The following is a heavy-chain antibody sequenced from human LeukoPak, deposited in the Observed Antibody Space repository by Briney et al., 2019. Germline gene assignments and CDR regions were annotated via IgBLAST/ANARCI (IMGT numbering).Heavy chain of an antibody. Sequence: APVKVSCKASGYTFTSYYMHWVRQAPGQGLEWMGIINPSGGSTRYAQKFQGRVTMTRDTSTSTVYMELSSLRSEDTAVYYCARPSFLYYFDYWGQGTLVTVSS. CDR3: ARPSFLYYFDY. CDR1: GYTFTSYY. V-gene: IGHV1-46*01. CDR2: INPSGGST. J-gene: IGHJ4*02.